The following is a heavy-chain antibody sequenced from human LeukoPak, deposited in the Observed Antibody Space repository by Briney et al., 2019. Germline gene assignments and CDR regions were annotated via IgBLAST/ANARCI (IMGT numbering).Heavy chain of an antibody. CDR2: ISYDGSNK. J-gene: IGHJ5*02. Sequence: PGRSLRLSCAASGFTFGSYGMHWVRQAPGKGLEWVAVISYDGSNKYYADSVKGRFTISRDNSKNTLYLQMNSLRAEDTAVYYCAKGRASRLDPWGQGTLVTVSS. V-gene: IGHV3-30*18. CDR3: AKGRASRLDP. D-gene: IGHD5/OR15-5a*01. CDR1: GFTFGSYG.